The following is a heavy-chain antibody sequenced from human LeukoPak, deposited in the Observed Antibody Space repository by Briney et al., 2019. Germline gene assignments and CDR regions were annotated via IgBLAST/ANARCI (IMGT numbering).Heavy chain of an antibody. CDR3: ARTYYYDSSGYYYAEYYFDY. D-gene: IGHD3-22*01. CDR2: IYYSGST. Sequence: KSSETLSLTCTVSGGSIDSSSYYWGWVRQPPGKGLEWIGSIYYSGSTYYNPSLKSRVTISVDTSKNQFSLKLSSVTAADTAVYYCARTYYYDSSGYYYAEYYFDYWGQGTLVTVSS. CDR1: GGSIDSSSYY. J-gene: IGHJ4*02. V-gene: IGHV4-39*01.